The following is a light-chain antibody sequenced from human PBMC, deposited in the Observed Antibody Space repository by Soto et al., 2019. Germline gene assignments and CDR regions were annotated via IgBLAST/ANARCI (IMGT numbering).Light chain of an antibody. CDR1: QGIRDF. J-gene: IGKJ4*01. V-gene: IGKV1-9*01. CDR2: AAS. Sequence: DIQLTQSPSFLFASVGDRVTITCRASQGIRDFLAWYQQKPGKAPKLLIYAASTLQAGVPTRFSGFASGTEFTLTISNLQPADSATYYCQQFKVYPLTFGGGTKVEIK. CDR3: QQFKVYPLT.